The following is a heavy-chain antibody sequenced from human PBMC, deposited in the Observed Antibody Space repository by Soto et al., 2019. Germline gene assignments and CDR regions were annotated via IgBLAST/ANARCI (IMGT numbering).Heavy chain of an antibody. J-gene: IGHJ4*02. Sequence: GGSLRLSCAASGFTFSSFAMSWVRQAPGKGLEWVSVISESGGSTYYADSVKGRFTISRDNSKSMLYLQMNSLRGDDTAIYYCEKAISGYYAPSDYWGQGTQVTVSS. V-gene: IGHV3-23*01. D-gene: IGHD3-22*01. CDR2: ISESGGST. CDR3: EKAISGYYAPSDY. CDR1: GFTFSSFA.